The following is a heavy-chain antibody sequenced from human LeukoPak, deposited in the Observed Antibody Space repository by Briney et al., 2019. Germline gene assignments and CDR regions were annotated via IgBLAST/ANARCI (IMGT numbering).Heavy chain of an antibody. J-gene: IGHJ4*02. Sequence: GGSLRLSCAASGFTFSSYAMHWVRQAPGKGLEWVAVISYDGSDKYYADSVKSRFTISRDNSKNTLYLQMNSLRAEDTAVYYCAKDFNRVTMLGGGYYFDYWGQGTLVTVSS. D-gene: IGHD3-10*02. CDR3: AKDFNRVTMLGGGYYFDY. V-gene: IGHV3-30*04. CDR2: ISYDGSDK. CDR1: GFTFSSYA.